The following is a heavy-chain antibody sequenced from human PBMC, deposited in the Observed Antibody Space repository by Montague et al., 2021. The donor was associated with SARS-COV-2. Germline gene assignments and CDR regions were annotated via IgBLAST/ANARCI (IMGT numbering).Heavy chain of an antibody. CDR3: ARGRTVTTFYYYYYYGMDV. J-gene: IGHJ6*02. CDR2: INHSGST. CDR1: GGSLSGYY. Sequence: SETLSLTCAVYGGSLSGYYWCWIRQPPGKGLEWIGEINHSGSTNXNPSLKSRVTISVDTSKNQFSLKLSSVTAADTAVYYCARGRTVTTFYYYYYYGMDVWGQGTTVTVSS. V-gene: IGHV4-34*01. D-gene: IGHD4-17*01.